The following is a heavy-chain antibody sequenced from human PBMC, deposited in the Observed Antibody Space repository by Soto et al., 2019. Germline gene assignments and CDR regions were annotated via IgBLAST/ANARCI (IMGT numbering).Heavy chain of an antibody. CDR1: GFTFSSYV. D-gene: IGHD3-3*01. J-gene: IGHJ6*03. V-gene: IGHV3-30*18. CDR2: ISYDGSNK. Sequence: GESLKISCAASGFTFSSYVMSWVRQAPGKGLEWVAVISYDGSNKYYADSVKGRFTISRDNSKNTLYLQMNSLRAEDTAVYYCAKAQDDPDYYYMDVWGKGTTVTVSS. CDR3: AKAQDDPDYYYMDV.